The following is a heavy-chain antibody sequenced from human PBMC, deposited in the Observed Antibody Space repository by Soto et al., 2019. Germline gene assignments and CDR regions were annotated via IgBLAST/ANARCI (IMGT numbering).Heavy chain of an antibody. V-gene: IGHV4-59*08. Sequence: SETLSLTCTVSGVSITSYYWSWIRQPPGKGLEWIGYIYYSGSTNYNPSLKSRVTISVDTSKNQFSLKLSSVTAADTAVYYCARRWGRTFDYWGQGTLVTVSS. D-gene: IGHD7-27*01. J-gene: IGHJ4*02. CDR1: GVSITSYY. CDR2: IYYSGST. CDR3: ARRWGRTFDY.